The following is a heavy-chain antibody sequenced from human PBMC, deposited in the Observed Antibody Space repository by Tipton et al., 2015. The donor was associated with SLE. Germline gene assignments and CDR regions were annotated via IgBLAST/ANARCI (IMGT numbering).Heavy chain of an antibody. CDR2: IYTSGST. CDR3: ARQRDPQRAFDI. Sequence: TLSLTCTVSGGSISSGSYYWSWIRQPAGKGLEWIGRIYTSGSTHYNPSLKSRVTISVDTSKNQFSLKLSSVTAADTAVYYCARQRDPQRAFDIWGQGTMVTVSS. CDR1: GGSISSGSYY. V-gene: IGHV4-61*02. D-gene: IGHD5-24*01. J-gene: IGHJ3*02.